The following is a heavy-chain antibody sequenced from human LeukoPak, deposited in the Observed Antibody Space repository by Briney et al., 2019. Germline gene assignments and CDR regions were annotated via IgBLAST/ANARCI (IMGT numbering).Heavy chain of an antibody. Sequence: SVKVSCKASGGTFSSYAISWVRQAPGQGLEWMGRIIPILGIANYARKFQGRVTITADKSTSTAYMELSSLRSEDTAVYYCAMTSSGSNYYYYYGMDVWGQGTTVTVSS. D-gene: IGHD3-22*01. CDR3: AMTSSGSNYYYYYGMDV. CDR1: GGTFSSYA. V-gene: IGHV1-69*04. J-gene: IGHJ6*02. CDR2: IIPILGIA.